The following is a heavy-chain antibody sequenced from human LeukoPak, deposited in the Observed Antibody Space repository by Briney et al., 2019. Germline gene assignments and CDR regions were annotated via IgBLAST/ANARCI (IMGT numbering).Heavy chain of an antibody. CDR2: ISSNGGST. CDR3: ARRSGSSKPFDY. D-gene: IGHD1-26*01. V-gene: IGHV3-64*01. CDR1: GFTFSSYA. Sequence: QPGGSLRLSCAASGFTFSSYAMHWVRQAPGKGLEYVSAISSNGGSTYYANSVKGRFTISRDNSKNTLYLQMGSLRAEDMAVYYCARRSGSSKPFDYWGQGTLVTVSS. J-gene: IGHJ4*02.